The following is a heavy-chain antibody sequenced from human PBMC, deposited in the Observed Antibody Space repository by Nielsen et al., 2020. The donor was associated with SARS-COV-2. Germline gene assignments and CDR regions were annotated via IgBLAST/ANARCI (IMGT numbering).Heavy chain of an antibody. V-gene: IGHV3-74*01. J-gene: IGHJ4*02. D-gene: IGHD3-9*01. CDR2: IDYEGSLT. CDR3: ARRNILDY. CDR1: GFGLSNYW. Sequence: GRSLRLSCAASGFGLSNYWMYWVRQSPEKGLMWVAHIDYEGSLTSYADSVKGRFTISRDNAKNIVYLQMNSLRVEDTAVYYCARRNILDYWGQGTLVTVSS.